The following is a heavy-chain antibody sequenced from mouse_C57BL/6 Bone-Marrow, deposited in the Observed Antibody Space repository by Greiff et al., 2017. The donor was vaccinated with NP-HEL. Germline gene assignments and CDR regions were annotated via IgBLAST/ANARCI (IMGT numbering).Heavy chain of an antibody. CDR1: GFTFSSYA. D-gene: IGHD2-12*01. J-gene: IGHJ4*01. Sequence: EVKLVESGEGLVKPGGSLKLSCAASGFTFSSYAMSWVRQTPEKRLEWVAYISSGGDYIYYADTVKGRFTISRDNARNTLYLQMSSLKSDDTAMYYCTTVTGAYAMDYWGQGTSVTVSS. CDR3: TTVTGAYAMDY. V-gene: IGHV5-9-1*02. CDR2: ISSGGDYI.